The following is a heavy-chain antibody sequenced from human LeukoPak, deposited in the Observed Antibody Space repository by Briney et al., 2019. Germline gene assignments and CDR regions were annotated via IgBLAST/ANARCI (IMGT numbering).Heavy chain of an antibody. CDR3: ARAAGTGY. Sequence: GSLRLSCAASGFTFSRYSMNWVRQAPGKGLEWIGEINHSGSTNYNPSLKSRVTISVDTSKNQFSLKLSSVTAADTAVYYCARAAGTGYWGQGTLVTVSS. J-gene: IGHJ4*02. V-gene: IGHV4-34*01. CDR2: INHSGST. CDR1: GFTFSRYS. D-gene: IGHD6-13*01.